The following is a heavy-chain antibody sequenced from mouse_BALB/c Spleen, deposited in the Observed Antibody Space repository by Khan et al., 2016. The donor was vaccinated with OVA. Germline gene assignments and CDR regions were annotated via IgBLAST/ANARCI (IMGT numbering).Heavy chain of an antibody. CDR3: ARGNYYGYAMDY. CDR2: ISYSGST. CDR1: GYSITSNYA. D-gene: IGHD1-1*01. V-gene: IGHV3-2*02. J-gene: IGHJ4*01. Sequence: EVQLQESGPGLVKPSQSLSLTCTVTGYSITSNYAWNWIRQLPGNKLEWMGYISYSGSTSYNPSLKSRISITRDTSKNQFFLQFNSVTTEDAATYYCARGNYYGYAMDYWGQGTSVTVSS.